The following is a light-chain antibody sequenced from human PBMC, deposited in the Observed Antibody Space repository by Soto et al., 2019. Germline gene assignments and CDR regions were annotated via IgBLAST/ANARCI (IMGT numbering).Light chain of an antibody. J-gene: IGKJ1*01. CDR3: QQSYSTLSWT. Sequence: DIQMTQSPSTLSASVGDRVTITCRASQSITRYLNWYQQKPGKAPKLLIYGASNLQSGVPSRFSGSGSGTDFTLTISSLQFEDFASYYCQQSYSTLSWTFGQGTKVDIK. CDR2: GAS. CDR1: QSITRY. V-gene: IGKV1-39*01.